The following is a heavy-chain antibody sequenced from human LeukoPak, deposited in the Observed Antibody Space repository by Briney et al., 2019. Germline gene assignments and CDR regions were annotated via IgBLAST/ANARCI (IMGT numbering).Heavy chain of an antibody. CDR2: ISRDSNII. V-gene: IGHV3-48*01. CDR1: GFAFSSYS. Sequence: GGSLRLSCAASGFAFSSYSMNWLRQAPGKGLEWVSFISRDSNIIHYADSVKGRFTISRDNAKNTIYLQMNSLRAEDTAVYYCARYGRYRAFDIWGPGTVVTVSS. J-gene: IGHJ3*02. CDR3: ARYGRYRAFDI. D-gene: IGHD1-26*01.